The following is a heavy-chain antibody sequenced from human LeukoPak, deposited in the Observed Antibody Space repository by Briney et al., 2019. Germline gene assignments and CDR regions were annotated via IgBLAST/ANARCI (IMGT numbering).Heavy chain of an antibody. J-gene: IGHJ4*02. D-gene: IGHD2-2*01. CDR1: GGSISISYYY. V-gene: IGHV4-39*01. CDR2: LYYSGWST. Sequence: SETLSLTCTVSGGSISISYYYWGWVRQPPGKGLEWIGSLYYSGWSTYYNPSLKSRVTISVDTSKNQFSLKLNSVTAADTAVYYCARLGCSSASCYPGNWGQGTLVTVSS. CDR3: ARLGCSSASCYPGN.